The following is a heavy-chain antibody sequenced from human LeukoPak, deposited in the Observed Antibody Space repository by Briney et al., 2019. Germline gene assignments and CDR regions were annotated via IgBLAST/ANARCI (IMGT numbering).Heavy chain of an antibody. V-gene: IGHV3-7*01. CDR3: ARDSDPYDYVWGSHRYRGCFDY. D-gene: IGHD3-16*02. Sequence: GGSLRLSCAASGFTFSSYWMSWVRQAPGKGLEWVANIKQDGSEKYYVDSVKGRFTISRDNAKNSLYLQMNSLRAEDTAVYYCARDSDPYDYVWGSHRYRGCFDYWGQGTLVTVSS. CDR2: IKQDGSEK. J-gene: IGHJ4*02. CDR1: GFTFSSYW.